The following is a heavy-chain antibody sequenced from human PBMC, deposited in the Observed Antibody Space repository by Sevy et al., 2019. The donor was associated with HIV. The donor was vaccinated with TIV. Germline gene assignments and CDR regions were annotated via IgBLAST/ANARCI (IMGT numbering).Heavy chain of an antibody. J-gene: IGHJ4*02. CDR1: GDSVNSGDNY. D-gene: IGHD1-26*01. Sequence: SETLSLTCNVSGDSVNSGDNYWNWIRQPPGKGLEWIGYIHYRGNTYYNPSLRSRISISLDTSKNQFSLKVTSVTAADTAVYFCARDRGRSLYYFDHWGQGTLVTVSS. V-gene: IGHV4-30-4*01. CDR2: IHYRGNT. CDR3: ARDRGRSLYYFDH.